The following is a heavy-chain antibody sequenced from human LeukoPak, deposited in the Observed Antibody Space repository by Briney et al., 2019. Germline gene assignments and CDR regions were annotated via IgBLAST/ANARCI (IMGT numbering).Heavy chain of an antibody. CDR2: IIPIFGTA. D-gene: IGHD2-2*01. J-gene: IGHJ4*02. CDR1: GGTFSSYA. CDR3: AGAVPAAMGYLDY. V-gene: IGHV1-69*01. Sequence: ASVKVSCKASGGTFSSYAISWVRQAPGQGLEWMGGIIPIFGTANYAQKFQGRVTITADESTSTAYMELSSLRSEDTAVYYCAGAVPAAMGYLDYWGQGTLVTVSS.